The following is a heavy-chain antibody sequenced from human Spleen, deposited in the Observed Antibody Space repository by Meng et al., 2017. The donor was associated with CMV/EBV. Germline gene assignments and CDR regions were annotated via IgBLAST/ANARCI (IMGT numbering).Heavy chain of an antibody. D-gene: IGHD2-15*01. V-gene: IGHV3-23*01. CDR2: ISGPGDST. Sequence: GGSLRLSCVDSEVSFRGYDMNWVRQAPGKGLEWVAVISGPGDSTYYADSVKGRFTISRDNSKNTLYLQMNSLRVEDTGIYFCAKNTIVVIPLARSYGMDVWGQGTTVTVSS. CDR3: AKNTIVVIPLARSYGMDV. CDR1: EVSFRGYD. J-gene: IGHJ6*02.